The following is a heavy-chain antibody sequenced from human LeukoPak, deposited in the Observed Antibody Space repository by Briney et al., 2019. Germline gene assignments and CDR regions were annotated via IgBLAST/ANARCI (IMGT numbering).Heavy chain of an antibody. J-gene: IGHJ5*02. V-gene: IGHV3-23*01. Sequence: PGGSLRLSCAASGFTFSSYAMSWVRQAPGKGLEWVSAISGSGGSTYHADSVKGRLTISRDNSKNTLYLQMNSLRAEDTAVYYCAKDTDYYGSGSYSDPWGQGTLVTVSS. CDR3: AKDTDYYGSGSYSDP. CDR1: GFTFSSYA. D-gene: IGHD3-10*01. CDR2: ISGSGGST.